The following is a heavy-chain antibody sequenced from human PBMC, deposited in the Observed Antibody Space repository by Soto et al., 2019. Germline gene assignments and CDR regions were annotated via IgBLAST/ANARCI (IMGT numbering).Heavy chain of an antibody. CDR1: GYTFTSYG. J-gene: IGHJ4*02. V-gene: IGHV1-18*01. CDR2: ISAYNGNT. Sequence: QVQLVQSGAEVKKPGASVKVSCKASGYTFTSYGISWVRQAPGQGLEWMGWISAYNGNTNYAQKLQGRVTMTTDTSTITAYMELRSLRSDDTAVYYCARVYRITMVRGELSEYWGQGTLVTFSS. CDR3: ARVYRITMVRGELSEY. D-gene: IGHD3-10*01.